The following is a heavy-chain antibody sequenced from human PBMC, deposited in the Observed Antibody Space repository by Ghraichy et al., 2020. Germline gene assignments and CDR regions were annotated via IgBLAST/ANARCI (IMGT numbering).Heavy chain of an antibody. J-gene: IGHJ4*02. V-gene: IGHV4-59*08. CDR3: ASTSAITMVRGVIDISPRNYFDY. Sequence: SETLSLTCTVSGGSISSYYWSWIRQPPGKGLEWIGYIYYSGSTNYNPSLKSRVTISVDTSKNQFSLKLSSVTAADTAVYYCASTSAITMVRGVIDISPRNYFDYWGQGTLVTVSS. CDR2: IYYSGST. CDR1: GGSISSYY. D-gene: IGHD3-10*01.